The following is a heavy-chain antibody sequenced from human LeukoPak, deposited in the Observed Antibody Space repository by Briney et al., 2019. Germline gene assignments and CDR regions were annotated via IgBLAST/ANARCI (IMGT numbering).Heavy chain of an antibody. D-gene: IGHD2/OR15-2a*01. CDR1: GFTFSTYW. CDR2: INQDGTEK. J-gene: IGHJ4*02. Sequence: GGSLRLSCAASGFTFSTYWMTWVRQAPGKGLEWVATINQDGTEKNYVDSVKGRLTISRDNAKNSLYLQMNSLRVEDTAVYYCARNMGDYWGQGTLVTVSS. V-gene: IGHV3-7*04. CDR3: ARNMGDY.